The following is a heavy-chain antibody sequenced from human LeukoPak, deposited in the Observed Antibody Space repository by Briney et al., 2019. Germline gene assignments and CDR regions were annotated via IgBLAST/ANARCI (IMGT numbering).Heavy chain of an antibody. CDR3: ARDLRGYSGYDPPYFDY. CDR1: GYTFTGYG. V-gene: IGHV1-18*01. J-gene: IGHJ4*02. CDR2: ISAYNGNT. Sequence: ASVKVSCKASGYTFTGYGISWVRQAPGQGLEWMGWISAYNGNTNYAQKLQGRVTMTTDTSTSTAYMELRSLRSDDTAVYYCARDLRGYSGYDPPYFDYWGQGTLVTVSS. D-gene: IGHD5-12*01.